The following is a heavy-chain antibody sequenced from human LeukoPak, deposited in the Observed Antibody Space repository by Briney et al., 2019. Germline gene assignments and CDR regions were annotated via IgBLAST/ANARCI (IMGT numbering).Heavy chain of an antibody. CDR2: INYLGLGT. CDR1: GFSFGDSD. CDR3: AKDPNWEGGY. Sequence: AGGSLRLSCAASGFSFGDSDMNWFRQAPGEGPQWVANINYLGLGTYYADSVKGRFTIARDNSKNMLFLQMDGLRVEDTALYYCAKDPNWEGGYWGQGTLVTVSS. D-gene: IGHD1-26*01. J-gene: IGHJ4*02. V-gene: IGHV3-23*01.